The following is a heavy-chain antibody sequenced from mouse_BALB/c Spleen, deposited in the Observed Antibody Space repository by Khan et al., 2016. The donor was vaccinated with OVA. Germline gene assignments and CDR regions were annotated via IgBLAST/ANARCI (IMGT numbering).Heavy chain of an antibody. CDR2: IHPSDRET. CDR3: ARGNTASYWYFGV. Sequence: QVQLQQPGAELVRPGTSVKLSCKASGYSFTSYWMNWVKQRPGQGLEWIGLIHPSDRETRLNQKFKDKATSTVDKSSSTAYMQLSSSTSEDSAVYYCARGNTASYWYFGVWGAGTTVTVSS. V-gene: IGHV1-59*01. CDR1: GYSFTSYW. J-gene: IGHJ1*01. D-gene: IGHD1-2*01.